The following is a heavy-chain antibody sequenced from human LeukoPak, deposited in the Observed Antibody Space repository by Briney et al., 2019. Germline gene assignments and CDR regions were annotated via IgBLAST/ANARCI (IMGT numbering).Heavy chain of an antibody. CDR1: GHTFSIYA. CDR3: AGELITGTSRGFLFDY. D-gene: IGHD1/OR15-1a*01. J-gene: IGHJ4*02. V-gene: IGHV1-69*05. Sequence: SVKVSYRASGHTFSIYAIRWARQAPGQGLEWMGELIPIFGTANYAQKFQGRVTITTDESTSTAYMELSSLRSEDTAVYYCAGELITGTSRGFLFDYWGQGTLVTVSS. CDR2: LIPIFGTA.